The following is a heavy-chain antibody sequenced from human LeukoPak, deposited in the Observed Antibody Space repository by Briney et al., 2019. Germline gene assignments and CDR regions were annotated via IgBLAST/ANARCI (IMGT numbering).Heavy chain of an antibody. D-gene: IGHD5-24*01. CDR2: IYPSGNI. CDR1: GFTFSNNY. V-gene: IGHV3-53*01. CDR3: ARTFLSGDGYKVGYFDY. J-gene: IGHJ4*02. Sequence: PGGSLRLSCAASGFTFSNNYLGWVRQAPGKGLEWVSLIYPSGNIYYTDSVKGRFTISRDNSKNTVYLQMNTLRAEDTAIYYCARTFLSGDGYKVGYFDYWGQGTPVTVSS.